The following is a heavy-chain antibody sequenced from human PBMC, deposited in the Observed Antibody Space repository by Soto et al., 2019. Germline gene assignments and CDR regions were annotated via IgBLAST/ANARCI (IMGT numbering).Heavy chain of an antibody. CDR2: IRSKFYSETT. J-gene: IGHJ4*02. CDR3: ARDYYDRVGPYYFDY. CDR1: GFTFGDCA. Sequence: GGSLRLSCTASGFTFGDCAVSWVRQAPGKGLEWVGFIRSKFYSETTEYAASVKGRFTISRDDSKSVALLQMNSLKAEDTAVYYCARDYYDRVGPYYFDYWGQGTLVTVSS. V-gene: IGHV3-49*04. D-gene: IGHD3-22*01.